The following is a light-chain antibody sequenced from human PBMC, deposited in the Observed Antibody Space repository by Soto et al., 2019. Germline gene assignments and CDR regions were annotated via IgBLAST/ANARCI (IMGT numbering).Light chain of an antibody. CDR3: QQYNNWPPG. J-gene: IGKJ3*01. V-gene: IGKV3-15*01. Sequence: EIVMTQSPATLSVSPGERATLSCRASQSVSGNLAGYQQKPGQAPRLLIYGASTRATGIPARFSGSGSGTEFPLTISSLQSEDFAVYFCQQYNNWPPGFGPGTKVDIK. CDR2: GAS. CDR1: QSVSGN.